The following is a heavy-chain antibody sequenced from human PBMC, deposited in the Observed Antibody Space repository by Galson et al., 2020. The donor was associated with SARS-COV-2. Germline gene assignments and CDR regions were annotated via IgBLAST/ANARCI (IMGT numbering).Heavy chain of an antibody. CDR2: ISYDGSNK. Sequence: GGSLRLSCAASGFTFSSYGMHWVRQAPGKGLEWVAVISYDGSNKYYADSVKGRFTISRDNSKNTLYLQMNSLRAEDTAVYYCAKDLNNYYYDSSGYDYWGQGTLVTVYS. CDR3: AKDLNNYYYDSSGYDY. CDR1: GFTFSSYG. V-gene: IGHV3-30*18. D-gene: IGHD3-22*01. J-gene: IGHJ4*02.